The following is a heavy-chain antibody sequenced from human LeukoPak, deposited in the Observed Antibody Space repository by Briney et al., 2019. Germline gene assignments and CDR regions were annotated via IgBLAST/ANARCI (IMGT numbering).Heavy chain of an antibody. V-gene: IGHV3-23*01. CDR3: TRDRGSSTLGDY. J-gene: IGHJ4*02. CDR1: GFTFSSYA. CDR2: ISGSGGST. Sequence: QSGGSLRLSCAASGFTFSSYAMSWVRQAPGKGLEWVSAISGSGGSTYYADSVKGRFTISRDDSKSIAYLQMNSLKTEDTAVYYCTRDRGSSTLGDYWGQGTLVTVSS. D-gene: IGHD7-27*01.